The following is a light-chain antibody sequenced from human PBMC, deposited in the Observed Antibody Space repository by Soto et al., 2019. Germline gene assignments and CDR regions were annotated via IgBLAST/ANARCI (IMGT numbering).Light chain of an antibody. V-gene: IGKV3-15*01. CDR2: GAS. J-gene: IGKJ4*01. CDR1: QSVGSN. Sequence: IVMTQSPATLSVSPGERATLSCRASQSVGSNLAWYQQKPGQAPRLLIYGASTRATGIAARFSGSGSGTEFTLIISSLQSEDFAVYHCQHYNIQSLTFGGGTKVEIK. CDR3: QHYNIQSLT.